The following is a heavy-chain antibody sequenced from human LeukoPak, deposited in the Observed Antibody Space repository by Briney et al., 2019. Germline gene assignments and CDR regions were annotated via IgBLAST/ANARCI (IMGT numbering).Heavy chain of an antibody. J-gene: IGHJ3*02. CDR1: GGSFSAFY. D-gene: IGHD3-10*01. CDR2: INHSGST. CDR3: ARMVRERHSFDI. V-gene: IGHV4-34*01. Sequence: SETLSLTCAVYGGSFSAFYWSWIRRPPGKKLEWIGEINHSGSTNQNPSLKSRVTMSVDTSNHRFSLRLRSVTTADTAVYYCARMVRERHSFDIWGRGTMVTVSS.